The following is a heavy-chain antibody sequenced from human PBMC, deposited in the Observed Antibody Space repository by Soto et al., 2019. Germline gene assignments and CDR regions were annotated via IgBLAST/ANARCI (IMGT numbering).Heavy chain of an antibody. J-gene: IGHJ6*02. CDR3: ARELDYGDYLITYYYGMDV. Sequence: GGSLRLSCAASGFTFSSYGMHWVRQAPGKGLEWVAVIWYDGSNKYYADSVKGRFTISRDNSKNRLYLQMNSLRAEDTAVYYCARELDYGDYLITYYYGMDVWGQGTTVTVSS. V-gene: IGHV3-33*01. CDR1: GFTFSSYG. CDR2: IWYDGSNK. D-gene: IGHD4-17*01.